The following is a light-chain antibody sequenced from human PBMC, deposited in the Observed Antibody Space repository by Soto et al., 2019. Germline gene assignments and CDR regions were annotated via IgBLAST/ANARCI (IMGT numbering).Light chain of an antibody. Sequence: EIVLTQSPGTLSLSPGERATLSCRASQSLDGNYLAWYQQKPGQAPRLLIYDASNRATGVPARFSGSGSGTDFTLTISSLEPEDFAVYYCQQRYRWPPITFGQGTRLEIK. J-gene: IGKJ5*01. CDR3: QQRYRWPPIT. CDR2: DAS. CDR1: QSLDGNY. V-gene: IGKV3D-20*02.